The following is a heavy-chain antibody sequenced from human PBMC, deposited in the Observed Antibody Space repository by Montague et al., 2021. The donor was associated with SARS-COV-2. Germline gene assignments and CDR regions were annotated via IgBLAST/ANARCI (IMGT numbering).Heavy chain of an antibody. D-gene: IGHD6-25*01. Sequence: SLRLSCAASGFAFNDFAMTWVRQPPGKGLEWVSSIFGSGAGTYYADSVKGRFTISRVNSRNTLYLQMNSLRAEDTAKYYCAKQPGAGAIVYWYFDLWGRGTVVSVSS. CDR3: AKQPGAGAIVYWYFDL. V-gene: IGHV3-23*01. J-gene: IGHJ2*01. CDR2: IFGSGAGT. CDR1: GFAFNDFA.